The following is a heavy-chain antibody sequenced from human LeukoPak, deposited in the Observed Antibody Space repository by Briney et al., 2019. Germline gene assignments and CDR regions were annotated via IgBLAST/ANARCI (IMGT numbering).Heavy chain of an antibody. CDR3: ARDSANDEVPSHFDY. D-gene: IGHD1-1*01. CDR2: ISYDGSNK. CDR1: GFTFSSYA. V-gene: IGHV3-30*04. J-gene: IGHJ4*02. Sequence: PGRSLRLSCAASGFTFSSYAMHWVRQAPGKGLEWVAVISYDGSNKYYADSVKGRFTISRDNSKSTLYLQMNSLRAEDTAVYYCARDSANDEVPSHFDYWGQGTLVTVSS.